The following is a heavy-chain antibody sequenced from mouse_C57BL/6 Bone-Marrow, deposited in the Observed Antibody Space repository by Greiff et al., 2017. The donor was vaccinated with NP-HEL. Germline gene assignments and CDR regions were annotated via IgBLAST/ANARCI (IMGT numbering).Heavy chain of an antibody. CDR1: GYTFTSYW. V-gene: IGHV1-59*01. Sequence: QVQLQQPGAELVRPGTSVKLSCKASGYTFTSYWMHWVKQRPGQGLEWIGEIDPSDSYTNYNQKFKGKSTLTVDKSSSTAYMQLSSLTSEDSAVYYCARQGMIYYGNWDWGQGTTLTVSS. CDR2: IDPSDSYT. J-gene: IGHJ2*01. CDR3: ARQGMIYYGNWD. D-gene: IGHD2-1*01.